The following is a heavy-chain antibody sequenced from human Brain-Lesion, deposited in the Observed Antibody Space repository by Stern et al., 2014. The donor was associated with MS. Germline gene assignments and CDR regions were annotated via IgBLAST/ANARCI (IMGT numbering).Heavy chain of an antibody. J-gene: IGHJ5*02. V-gene: IGHV3-9*01. Sequence: LVESGGGLVQPGRSLRLSCAASGFIFDDYAIHWVRQAPGKGLEWVSGITSDSGTIVYADSVKGRFTISRDNAKNSLYLQMNSLRVEDTAFYYCATLDFVRPAAGRGWFDPWGQGTLVTVSS. D-gene: IGHD3-3*01. CDR1: GFIFDDYA. CDR2: ITSDSGTI. CDR3: ATLDFVRPAAGRGWFDP.